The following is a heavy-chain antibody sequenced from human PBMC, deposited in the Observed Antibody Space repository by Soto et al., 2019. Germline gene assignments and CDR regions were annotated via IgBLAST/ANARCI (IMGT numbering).Heavy chain of an antibody. CDR3: AHAYGGRSLY. CDR1: GFSLSTSRVG. V-gene: IGHV2-5*02. CDR2: NYWDDAK. J-gene: IGHJ4*02. D-gene: IGHD1-26*01. Sequence: QITLKESGPTLVKPTQTRTLTCTFSGFSLSTSRVGVGWIRQPPGKALEWLAVNYWDDAKTYRPSLKSRLTITKDTSKNQVALTMTNMDPVDTATYYCAHAYGGRSLYWGQGTLVTVSS.